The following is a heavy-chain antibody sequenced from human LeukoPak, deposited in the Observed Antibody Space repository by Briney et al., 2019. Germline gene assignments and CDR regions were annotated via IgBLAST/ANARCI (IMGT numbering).Heavy chain of an antibody. J-gene: IGHJ5*02. Sequence: GGSLRLSCAASGFTFSSYWMSWVRQAPGKGLEWVAFIRYDGINEYYADSVKGRFTISRANSKNTLYLQMNSLRAEDTAVYYCAKVPGIVVVPVASRGFDPWGQGTLVTVSS. CDR2: IRYDGINE. V-gene: IGHV3-30*02. D-gene: IGHD2-2*01. CDR3: AKVPGIVVVPVASRGFDP. CDR1: GFTFSSYW.